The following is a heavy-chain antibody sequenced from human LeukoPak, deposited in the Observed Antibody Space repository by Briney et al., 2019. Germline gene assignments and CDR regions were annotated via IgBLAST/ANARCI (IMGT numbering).Heavy chain of an antibody. CDR2: ISGSGGST. Sequence: PGGSLRLSCAASGFTFSSYAMSWVRQAPGKGLEWVSAISGSGGSTYYADSVKGRFTISRDNSKNTLYLQMNSLRAEDTAVYYCARGGYGDYGAFDYWGQGTLVTVSS. V-gene: IGHV3-23*01. CDR3: ARGGYGDYGAFDY. J-gene: IGHJ4*02. D-gene: IGHD4-17*01. CDR1: GFTFSSYA.